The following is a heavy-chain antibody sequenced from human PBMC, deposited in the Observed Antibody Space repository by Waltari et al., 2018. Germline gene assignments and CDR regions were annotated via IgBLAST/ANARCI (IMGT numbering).Heavy chain of an antibody. V-gene: IGHV3-23*01. CDR3: ARDRDKYSGSYYFEY. Sequence: EVQLLESGGGLVQPEGSLRLSCEASGFTFSSYAMSWVRQAPGKGLEWVGGISSNGGGTLYGVSVKGRFTSSRDNSKNTLYLQLDSLGDEDTALYYCARDRDKYSGSYYFEYWGQGSLVTVSS. D-gene: IGHD1-26*01. J-gene: IGHJ4*02. CDR2: ISSNGGGT. CDR1: GFTFSSYA.